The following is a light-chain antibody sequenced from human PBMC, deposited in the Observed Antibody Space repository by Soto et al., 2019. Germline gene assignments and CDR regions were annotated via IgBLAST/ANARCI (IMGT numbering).Light chain of an antibody. J-gene: IGLJ3*02. CDR2: LEGSGSY. Sequence: QAVVTQSSSASASLGSSVKLTCTLSSGHSSYIIAWHQQQPGKAPRYLMKLEGSGSYNKGSGVPDRFSGSSSGADRSLTISILQFEDEADYYCETWDSNTRVFGGGTKVTVL. CDR1: SGHSSYI. CDR3: ETWDSNTRV. V-gene: IGLV4-60*02.